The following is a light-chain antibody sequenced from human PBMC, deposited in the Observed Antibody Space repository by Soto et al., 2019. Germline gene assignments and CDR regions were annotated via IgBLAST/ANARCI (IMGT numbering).Light chain of an antibody. CDR3: QQYNNWPPDRT. CDR1: QSVGSN. J-gene: IGKJ1*01. CDR2: GAS. V-gene: IGKV3-15*01. Sequence: EIVMTQSPATLSVSPGERATLSCRASQSVGSNLARYQQKPGQAPRLLIYGASTRATGIPARFSGSGSGTEFTLTISSLPYEDFAIYFCQQYNNWPPDRTFGQGTKVEIK.